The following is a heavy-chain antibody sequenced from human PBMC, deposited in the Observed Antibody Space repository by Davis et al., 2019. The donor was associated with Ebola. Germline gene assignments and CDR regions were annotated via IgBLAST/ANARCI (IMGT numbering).Heavy chain of an antibody. V-gene: IGHV3-49*04. D-gene: IGHD6-19*01. CDR3: TRGGQWLVLDYFDY. CDR2: IRSKAYGGTT. J-gene: IGHJ4*02. CDR1: GFTFGDYA. Sequence: GGSLRLSCTASGFTFGDYAMSWVRQAPGKGLEWVGFIRSKAYGGTTEYGASVKGRFTISRDDSKSIAYLRMNSLKTADTAVYYCTRGGQWLVLDYFDYWGRGTLVTVSS.